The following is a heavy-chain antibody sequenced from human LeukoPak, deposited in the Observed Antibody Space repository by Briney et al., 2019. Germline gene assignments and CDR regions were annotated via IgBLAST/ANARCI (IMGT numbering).Heavy chain of an antibody. CDR1: GDSVSSNSAA. V-gene: IGHV6-1*01. CDR2: TYYRSKWYN. J-gene: IGHJ4*02. D-gene: IGHD3-10*01. Sequence: SQTLSLTCAISGDSVSSNSAAWNWIRQSPSRGLEWLGRTYYRSKWYNDYAVSVKSLITINPDTFKNKFSLQLNAVTTEDTAVYFFAKSYYYNCYFYYWGQGTLVTVSS. CDR3: AKSYYYNCYFYY.